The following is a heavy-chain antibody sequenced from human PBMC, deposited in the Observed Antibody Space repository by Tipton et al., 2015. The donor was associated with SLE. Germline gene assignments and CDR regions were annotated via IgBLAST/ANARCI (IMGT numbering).Heavy chain of an antibody. Sequence: TLSLTCTVSGYSISNGNYWGWIRQPPGKGLEWIGTIYFSGNTYYNPSLKSRVTISVDTSKNQFSLRLTSVTAADTAVYYCARGMLTWRGAIIGVDVWGQGTSVNVSS. CDR1: GYSISNGNY. CDR3: ARGMLTWRGAIIGVDV. D-gene: IGHD2-8*01. J-gene: IGHJ6*02. CDR2: IYFSGNT. V-gene: IGHV4-38-2*02.